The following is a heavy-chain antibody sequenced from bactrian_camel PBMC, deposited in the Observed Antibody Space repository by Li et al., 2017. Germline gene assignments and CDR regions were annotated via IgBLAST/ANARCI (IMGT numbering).Heavy chain of an antibody. V-gene: IGHV3S53*01. CDR3: AAHLSVAFKCDLGSQYHY. D-gene: IGHD3*01. Sequence: VQLVESGGGSVQPGGSLRLSCAVSGYPYSHKCLAWFRQRPGQQREAVAANPTRGISPSYADFAKDRFTIDRDNEKNTVTLRVDNLQPDDTATYYCAAHLSVAFKCDLGSQYHYWGQGTQVTVS. CDR2: NPTRGISP. J-gene: IGHJ4*01. CDR1: GYPYSHKC.